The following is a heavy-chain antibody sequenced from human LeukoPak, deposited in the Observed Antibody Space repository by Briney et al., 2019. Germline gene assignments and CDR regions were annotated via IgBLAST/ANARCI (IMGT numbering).Heavy chain of an antibody. CDR1: GFTFSSYA. Sequence: PGGSLRLSRAASGFTFSSYAMSWVRQAPGKGLEWVSAISGSGGSTYYADSVKGRFTISRDNSKKTLYLQMNSLRAEDTAVYYCATIFGVVIGGIRFDPWGQGALVTVSS. J-gene: IGHJ5*02. V-gene: IGHV3-23*01. CDR2: ISGSGGST. CDR3: ATIFGVVIGGIRFDP. D-gene: IGHD3-3*01.